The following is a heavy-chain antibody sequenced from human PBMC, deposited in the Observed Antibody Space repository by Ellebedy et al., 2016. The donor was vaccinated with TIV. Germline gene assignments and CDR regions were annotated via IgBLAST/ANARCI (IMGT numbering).Heavy chain of an antibody. D-gene: IGHD6-13*01. V-gene: IGHV3-11*01. J-gene: IGHJ4*02. CDR1: GFTFSGYY. CDR3: ARLGVRAAAGASDY. Sequence: PGGSLRLSCAASGFTFSGYYMSWFRQAPGKGPVWVSYISYSGDLMYYADSVKGRFTTSRDNAGNSLYLQMNSLRAEDTAVYYCARLGVRAAAGASDYWGQGTLVIVSS. CDR2: ISYSGDLM.